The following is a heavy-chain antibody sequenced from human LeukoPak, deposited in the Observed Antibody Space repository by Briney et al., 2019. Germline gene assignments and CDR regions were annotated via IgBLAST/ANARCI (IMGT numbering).Heavy chain of an antibody. J-gene: IGHJ4*02. D-gene: IGHD5-18*01. V-gene: IGHV4-34*01. CDR1: GGSFSGYY. CDR2: INHSGST. CDR3: ARGGRYSYGN. Sequence: SETLSLTCAVYGGSFSGYYWSWIRQPPGKGLEWIGEINHSGSTNYNPSLKSRVTISVDTSKNQSSLKLSSVTAADTAVYYCARGGRYSYGNWGQGTLVTVSS.